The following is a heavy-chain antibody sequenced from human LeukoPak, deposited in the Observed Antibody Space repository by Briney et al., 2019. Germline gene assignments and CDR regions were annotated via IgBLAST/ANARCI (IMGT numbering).Heavy chain of an antibody. CDR3: ARGQPGDPGVMDV. CDR2: ISSSGRDI. D-gene: IGHD7-27*01. J-gene: IGHJ6*03. CDR1: GFTISRDS. Sequence: GGSLRLSCAASGFTISRDSMNWVRQAPGKGLEWVSCISSSGRDIYYTDSVKGRFTMSRDNAKISLFLQMNSLRVEDTAVYYCARGQPGDPGVMDVWGKGTTVTVSS. V-gene: IGHV3-21*01.